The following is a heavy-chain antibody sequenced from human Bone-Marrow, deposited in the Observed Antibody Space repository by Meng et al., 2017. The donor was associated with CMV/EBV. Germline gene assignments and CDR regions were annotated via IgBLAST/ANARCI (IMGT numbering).Heavy chain of an antibody. V-gene: IGHV1-8*01. Sequence: ASVKVSCKASGYTFTSYDINWVRQATGQGLEWMGWMNPNSGNTGYAQKFQGRVTMTRNTSISTAYMELSSLRSEDTAVYYCAIGYDSSGYSAGGYYYGMDVWGQGTTVTVSS. CDR2: MNPNSGNT. CDR1: GYTFTSYD. CDR3: AIGYDSSGYSAGGYYYGMDV. D-gene: IGHD3-22*01. J-gene: IGHJ6*02.